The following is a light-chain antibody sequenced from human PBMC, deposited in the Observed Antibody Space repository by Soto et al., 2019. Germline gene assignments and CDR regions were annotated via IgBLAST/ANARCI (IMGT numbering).Light chain of an antibody. CDR3: QQANSFLGVT. V-gene: IGKV1D-12*01. CDR2: STS. Sequence: DLQMTQAPSSVCASVGDRVTITCRASQGVSSWLAWYQQKPGKAPKLLIYSTSTLQSGVPSRFSGSGSGTDFTLTISSLQPEDFATYYCQQANSFLGVTVGGGTKVDIK. CDR1: QGVSSW. J-gene: IGKJ4*01.